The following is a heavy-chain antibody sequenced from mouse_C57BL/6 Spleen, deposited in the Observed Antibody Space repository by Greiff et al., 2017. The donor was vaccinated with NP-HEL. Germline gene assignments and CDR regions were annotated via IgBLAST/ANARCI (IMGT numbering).Heavy chain of an antibody. Sequence: EVQLPQSGAELVKPGASVKLSCTASGFTITDYYMHWVKQRTEQGLEWLGRIDPEDGATTSAPKFQGKATITADTASNTAYLQLSSLTSEDTAVDYGARSGDGYPWFAYWGQGTLVTVSA. V-gene: IGHV14-2*01. CDR3: ARSGDGYPWFAY. CDR2: IDPEDGAT. CDR1: GFTITDYY. J-gene: IGHJ3*01. D-gene: IGHD2-3*01.